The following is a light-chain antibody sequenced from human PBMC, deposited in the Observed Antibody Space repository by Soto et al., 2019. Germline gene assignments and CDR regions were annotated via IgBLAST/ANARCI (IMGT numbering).Light chain of an antibody. CDR1: SSDVGGYNY. V-gene: IGLV2-8*01. CDR3: SSYAGSRNV. J-gene: IGLJ1*01. Sequence: QSALTQSPSASGSPGQSVAISCTGTSSDVGGYNYVSWYQQHPGKAPKLMTYEVNKRPSGVPDRFSGSKSGNTASLTVSGLQAEDEADYYCSSYAGSRNVFGTGSKVTVL. CDR2: EVN.